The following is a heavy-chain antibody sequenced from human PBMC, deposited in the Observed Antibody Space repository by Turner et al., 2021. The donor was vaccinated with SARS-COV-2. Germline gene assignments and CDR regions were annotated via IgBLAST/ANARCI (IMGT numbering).Heavy chain of an antibody. J-gene: IGHJ4*02. D-gene: IGHD5-12*01. CDR3: ARESGSGSDY. V-gene: IGHV3-30*04. CDR2: ISYDGSNK. CDR1: GFTFSSYA. Sequence: QVQLVESGGGVVQPGRSLRLSCAASGFTFSSYAMHWVRQAPGKGLDWVALISYDGSNKYYADSVKGRFTISRDNSKNTLYLQMNSLRAEDTAVYYCARESGSGSDYWGQGTLVTVSS.